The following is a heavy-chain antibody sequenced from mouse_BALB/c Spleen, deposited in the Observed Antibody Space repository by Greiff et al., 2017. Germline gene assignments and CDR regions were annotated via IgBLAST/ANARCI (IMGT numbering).Heavy chain of an antibody. CDR1: GFTFSSFG. J-gene: IGHJ4*01. CDR3: ARKLGGYAMDY. Sequence: DVQLVESGGGLVQPGGSRKLSCAASGFTFSSFGMHWVRQAPEKGLEWVAYISSGSSTIYYADTVKGRFTISRDNPKNTLFLQMTSLRSEDTAMYYCARKLGGYAMDYWGQGTSVTVSS. CDR2: ISSGSSTI. V-gene: IGHV5-17*02. D-gene: IGHD4-1*01.